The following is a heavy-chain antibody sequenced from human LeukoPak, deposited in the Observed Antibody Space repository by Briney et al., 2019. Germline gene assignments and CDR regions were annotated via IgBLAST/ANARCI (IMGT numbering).Heavy chain of an antibody. V-gene: IGHV3-74*01. CDR3: ARDLLGWELHYFDY. D-gene: IGHD1-26*01. J-gene: IGHJ4*02. CDR2: INSDGSST. Sequence: GGSLRLSCAASGFTFSSYWMHWVRQAPGKGLVWVSRINSDGSSTSYADSVKGRFTISRDNAKNSLYLQMNSLRAEDTALYYCARDLLGWELHYFDYWGQGTLVTVSS. CDR1: GFTFSSYW.